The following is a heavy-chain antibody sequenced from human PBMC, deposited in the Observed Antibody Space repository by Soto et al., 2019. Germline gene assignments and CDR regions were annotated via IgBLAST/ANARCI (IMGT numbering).Heavy chain of an antibody. CDR1: GFTFSSYA. V-gene: IGHV3-23*01. Sequence: GGSLRLSCAASGFTFSSYAMSWVRQAPGKGLEWVSAISGSGGSTYYADSVKGRFTISRDNSKNTLYLQMNSLRAEDTAVYYCAKALGITIFGVVKADAFDIWGQGTMVTVSS. D-gene: IGHD3-3*01. CDR2: ISGSGGST. CDR3: AKALGITIFGVVKADAFDI. J-gene: IGHJ3*02.